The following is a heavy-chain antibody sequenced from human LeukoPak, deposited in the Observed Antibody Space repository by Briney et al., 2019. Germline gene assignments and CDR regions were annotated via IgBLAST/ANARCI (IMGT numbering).Heavy chain of an antibody. Sequence: ASVKVSCKASGYTFTSYDINWVRQATGQGLEWMGWMNPNSGNTGYAQKFQGRVTMTRNTSISTAYMELSSLRSDDTAVYYCAIDQRANDYGDYPNFDYWGQGTLVTVSS. J-gene: IGHJ4*02. CDR1: GYTFTSYD. V-gene: IGHV1-8*01. CDR3: AIDQRANDYGDYPNFDY. CDR2: MNPNSGNT. D-gene: IGHD4-17*01.